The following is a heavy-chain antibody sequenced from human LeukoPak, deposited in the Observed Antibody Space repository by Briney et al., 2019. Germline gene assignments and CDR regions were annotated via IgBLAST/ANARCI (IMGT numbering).Heavy chain of an antibody. Sequence: PSETLSLTCAVHGGSFSGYYWSWIRQPPGKGLEWIGEINHSGSTNYKPSLKSRATISVEASKNQFSLKLSSVTAADTAVYYCARADYDFWSGYFYWGQGTLVTVSS. CDR2: INHSGST. V-gene: IGHV4-34*01. CDR1: GGSFSGYY. CDR3: ARADYDFWSGYFY. D-gene: IGHD3-3*01. J-gene: IGHJ4*02.